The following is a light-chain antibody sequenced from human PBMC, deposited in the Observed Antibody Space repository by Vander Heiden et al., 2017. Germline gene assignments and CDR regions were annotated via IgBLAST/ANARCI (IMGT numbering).Light chain of an antibody. CDR1: SSDVGGYNY. Sequence: QSALTQPASVSESRGQSITISCTGTSSDVGGYNYVSWYQQHPGKAPKLMIYEVSNRPSGVSNRFSGSKSGNTASLTISGLQAEDEADYYCSSYTSSSTVVFGGGTKLTVL. CDR3: SSYTSSSTVV. CDR2: EVS. J-gene: IGLJ2*01. V-gene: IGLV2-14*01.